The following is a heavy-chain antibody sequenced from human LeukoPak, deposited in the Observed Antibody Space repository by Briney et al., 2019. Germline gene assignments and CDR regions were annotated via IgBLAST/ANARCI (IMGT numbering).Heavy chain of an antibody. J-gene: IGHJ6*03. CDR2: IKQDGSEK. CDR3: ARVGGYYYYYMDV. D-gene: IGHD3-16*01. CDR1: GFIFSSYW. Sequence: PGGSLRLSCAASGFIFSSYWMSWVRQAPGKGLEWVANIKQDGSEKYYVDSVKGRFTISRDNAKNSLYLQMNSLRAEDTAVYYCARVGGYYYYYMDVWGKGTTVTISS. V-gene: IGHV3-7*01.